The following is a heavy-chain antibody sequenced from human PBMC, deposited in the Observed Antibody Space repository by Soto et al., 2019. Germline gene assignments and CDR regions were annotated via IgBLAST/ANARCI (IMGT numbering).Heavy chain of an antibody. Sequence: SETLSLTCTVSGGSVSSGSYYWSWIRQPPGKGLEWIGYIYYSGSTNYNPSLKSRVTISVDTSKNQFSLKLSSVTAADTDVYYCARDQGGIFDYWGQGTLVTVSS. D-gene: IGHD3-16*01. J-gene: IGHJ4*02. V-gene: IGHV4-61*01. CDR3: ARDQGGIFDY. CDR2: IYYSGST. CDR1: GGSVSSGSYY.